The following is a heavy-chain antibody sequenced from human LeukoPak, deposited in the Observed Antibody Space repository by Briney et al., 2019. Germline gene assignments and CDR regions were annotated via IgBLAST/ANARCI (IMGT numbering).Heavy chain of an antibody. CDR2: INSDGSEG. D-gene: IGHD6-6*01. J-gene: IGHJ3*01. V-gene: IGHV3-7*03. CDR1: GFTFSGFW. CDR3: ARSSYSSSSSV. Sequence: GGSLRLYCAVSGFTFSGFWMSWSRQAPGKGLEWVASINSDGSEGYYADVVKGRFTISRDNAKNSLYLQINSLRAEDTAVYYCARSSYSSSSSVWGQGTMVTVSS.